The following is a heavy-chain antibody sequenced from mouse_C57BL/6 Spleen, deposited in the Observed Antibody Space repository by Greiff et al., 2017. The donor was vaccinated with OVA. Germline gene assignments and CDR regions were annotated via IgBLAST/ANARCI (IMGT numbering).Heavy chain of an antibody. J-gene: IGHJ2*01. Sequence: LQESGAELVKPGASVKLSCKASGYTFTSYWMHWVKQRPGQGLEWIGMIHPNSGSTNYNEKFKSKATLTVDKSSSTAYMQLSSLTSEDSAVYYCARGYSKHLDYWGQGTTLTVSS. V-gene: IGHV1-64*01. CDR2: IHPNSGST. CDR3: ARGYSKHLDY. D-gene: IGHD2-5*01. CDR1: GYTFTSYW.